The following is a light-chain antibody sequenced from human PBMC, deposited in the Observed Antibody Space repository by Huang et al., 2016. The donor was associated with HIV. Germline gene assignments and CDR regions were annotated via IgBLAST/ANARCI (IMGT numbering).Light chain of an antibody. V-gene: IGKV1D-8*01. J-gene: IGKJ4*01. CDR3: QQYYSFPLT. CDR2: AAS. CDR1: QDIKNY. Sequence: VIWMTQSPSLLSASIGDKVTISCRMSQDIKNYLAWYQQKPGKAPEVLIYAASTLQSAVPSRFSCSGSGTNFTLTISYLQSEDFATYYCQQYYSFPLTFGGGTKVEIK.